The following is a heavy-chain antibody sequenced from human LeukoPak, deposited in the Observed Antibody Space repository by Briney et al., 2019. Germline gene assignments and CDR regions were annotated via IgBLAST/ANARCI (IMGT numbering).Heavy chain of an antibody. D-gene: IGHD3-16*02. CDR1: GFTFSSYA. CDR3: ARGHRGENTYYDYVWGSYRPPQFDY. CDR2: ISYDGSNK. V-gene: IGHV3-30*04. Sequence: GGSLRLSCAASGFTFSSYAMHWVRQAPGKGLEWVAVISYDGSNKYYADSVKGRFTISRDNSKNTLYLQMNSLRAEDTAVYYCARGHRGENTYYDYVWGSYRPPQFDYWGQGTLVTVSS. J-gene: IGHJ4*02.